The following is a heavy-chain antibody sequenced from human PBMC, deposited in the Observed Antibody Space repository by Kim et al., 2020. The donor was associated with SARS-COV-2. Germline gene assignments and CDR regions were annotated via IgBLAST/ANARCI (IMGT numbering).Heavy chain of an antibody. CDR2: INPSGGST. J-gene: IGHJ4*02. CDR1: GYTFTSYY. V-gene: IGHV1-46*01. D-gene: IGHD5-12*01. CDR3: AREPVEMASSPYFDY. Sequence: ASVKVSCKASGYTFTSYYMHWVRQAPGQGLEWMGIINPSGGSTSYAQKFQGRVTMTRDTSTSTVYMELSSLRSEDTAVYYCAREPVEMASSPYFDYWGQGTLVTVSS.